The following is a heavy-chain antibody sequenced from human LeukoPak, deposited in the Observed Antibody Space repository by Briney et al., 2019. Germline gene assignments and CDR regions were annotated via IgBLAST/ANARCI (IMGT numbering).Heavy chain of an antibody. CDR3: ARGIVGATSPDAFDI. CDR1: GYSISSGYY. V-gene: IGHV4-38-2*02. CDR2: IYHSGST. D-gene: IGHD1-26*01. Sequence: PSETLSLTCTVSGYSISSGYYWGWIRQPPGKGLEWIGSIYHSGSTYYNPSLKSRVTISVDTSKNQFSLKLSSVTAADTAVYYCARGIVGATSPDAFDIWGQGTMVTVSS. J-gene: IGHJ3*02.